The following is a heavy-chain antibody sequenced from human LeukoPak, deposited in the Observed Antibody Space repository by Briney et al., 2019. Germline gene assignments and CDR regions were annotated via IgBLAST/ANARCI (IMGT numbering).Heavy chain of an antibody. CDR2: ISGGGGST. Sequence: GGSLRLSCAASGFTFSSYAMSWVRQAPGKGLEWVSAISGGGGSTYYADSVKGRFTISRDNSKNTLYLQMNSLRAGDTAVYYCADENGIAAAGIVWGQGTRVIVSS. CDR1: GFTFSSYA. J-gene: IGHJ4*02. D-gene: IGHD6-13*01. CDR3: ADENGIAAAGIV. V-gene: IGHV3-23*01.